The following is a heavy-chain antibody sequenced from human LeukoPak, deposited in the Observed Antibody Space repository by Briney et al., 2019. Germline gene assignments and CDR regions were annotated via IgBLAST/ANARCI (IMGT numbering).Heavy chain of an antibody. CDR2: IIPILGIA. CDR3: ARSRFGDYGMDV. CDR1: GGTLSSYA. V-gene: IGHV1-69*04. Sequence: ASVKVSCKASGGTLSSYAISWVRQAPGQGLEWMGRIIPILGIASYAQKFQGRVTITADKSTSTAYMELSSLRSEDTAVYYCARSRFGDYGMDVWGQGTTVTVSS. J-gene: IGHJ6*02. D-gene: IGHD3-10*01.